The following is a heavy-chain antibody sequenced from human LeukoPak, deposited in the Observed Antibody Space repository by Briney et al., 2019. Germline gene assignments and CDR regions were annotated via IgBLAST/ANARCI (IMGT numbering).Heavy chain of an antibody. CDR3: TRALGDYVWGATAETFDY. V-gene: IGHV3-49*04. CDR1: GFSFSSYW. J-gene: IGHJ4*02. D-gene: IGHD3-16*01. CDR2: IRSKAYGGTT. Sequence: GGSLRLSCAASGFSFSSYWMTWVRQAPGKGLEWVGFIRSKAYGGTTEYAASVKGRFTISRDDSKSIAYLQMNSLKTEDTAVYYCTRALGDYVWGATAETFDYWGQGTLVTVSS.